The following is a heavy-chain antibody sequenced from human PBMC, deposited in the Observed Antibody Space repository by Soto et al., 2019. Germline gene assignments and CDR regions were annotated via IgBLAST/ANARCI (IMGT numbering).Heavy chain of an antibody. CDR3: ARTSARGYYYYGMDV. CDR2: ISYDGSNK. Sequence: GGSLRLSCAASGFTFSSYGMHWVRQAPGKGLEWVAVISYDGSNKYYADSVKGRFTISRDNSKNTLYLQMNSLRAEDTAVYYCARTSARGYYYYGMDVWGQGTTVTVSS. J-gene: IGHJ6*02. CDR1: GFTFSSYG. V-gene: IGHV3-30*03. D-gene: IGHD3-10*01.